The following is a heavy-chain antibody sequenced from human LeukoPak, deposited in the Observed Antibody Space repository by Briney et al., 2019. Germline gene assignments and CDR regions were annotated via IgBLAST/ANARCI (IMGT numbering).Heavy chain of an antibody. Sequence: PGGSLRLSCAASGFIFGTYALSWVRQAPGKVLEWASSISGSGGSTYHADSVKGRFTISRDSSKNTLYLQMNSLRAEDTAIYYCARVIRAAPGKGYFDYWGQGTLVTVSS. D-gene: IGHD6-13*01. J-gene: IGHJ4*02. CDR3: ARVIRAAPGKGYFDY. V-gene: IGHV3-23*01. CDR1: GFIFGTYA. CDR2: ISGSGGST.